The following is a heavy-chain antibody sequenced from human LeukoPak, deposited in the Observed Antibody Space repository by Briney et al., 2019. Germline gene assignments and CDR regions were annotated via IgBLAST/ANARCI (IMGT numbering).Heavy chain of an antibody. CDR3: ARGMVPTSYQRGFDC. CDR1: GYSISSGYY. D-gene: IGHD3-10*01. V-gene: IGHV3-20*01. Sequence: PSETLSLTCTVSGYSISSGYYWGWVRQAPGKGLEWVSGINWNGGSTGYVDSVKGRFTISRDNAKNSLYLQMNSLRAEDTALYHCARGMVPTSYQRGFDCWGQGTLVTVSS. J-gene: IGHJ4*02. CDR2: INWNGGST.